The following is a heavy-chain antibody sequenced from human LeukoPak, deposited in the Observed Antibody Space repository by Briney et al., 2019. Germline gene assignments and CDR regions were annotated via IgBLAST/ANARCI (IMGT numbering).Heavy chain of an antibody. CDR2: INSVGSST. J-gene: IGHJ4*02. CDR1: AFSLRSYW. V-gene: IGHV3-74*01. Sequence: PGGSLRLSCAASAFSLRSYWMHWVRQAPGKGLVWVSRINSVGSSTSYADFVKGRFTISRDNAKNTLYLQMNSLRAEDTAVYYCTRDPGLSGYSFFDDWGQGTLVTVSS. CDR3: TRDPGLSGYSFFDD. D-gene: IGHD3-22*01.